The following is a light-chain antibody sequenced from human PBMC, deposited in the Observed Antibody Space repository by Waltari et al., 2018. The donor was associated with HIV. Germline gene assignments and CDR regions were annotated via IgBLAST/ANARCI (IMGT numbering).Light chain of an antibody. CDR2: WAS. V-gene: IGKV4-1*01. CDR1: QSVLHSSNRNNY. J-gene: IGKJ1*01. CDR3: QQYFSNPRT. Sequence: IVMTQSPDSLVVSLGERATINCKSSQSVLHSSNRNNYLAWYQQKPGQPPKLLISWASSRGSGVPDRFSGSGSGTDFTLTISSLQAEDVAVYYCQQYFSNPRTFGQGTKVESK.